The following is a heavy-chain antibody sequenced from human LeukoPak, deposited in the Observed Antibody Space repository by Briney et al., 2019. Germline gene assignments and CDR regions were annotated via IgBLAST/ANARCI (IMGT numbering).Heavy chain of an antibody. CDR3: ARARRSCSSTSCYVFDY. J-gene: IGHJ4*02. CDR2: INPNSGGT. CDR1: GYTFTGYY. D-gene: IGHD2-2*01. V-gene: IGHV1-2*02. Sequence: RASVKVSCKASGYTFTGYYMHWVRQAPGQGLEWMGWINPNSGGTNYAQKFQGRVTMTRDTSISTAYMELSRLRSDDTAVYYCARARRSCSSTSCYVFDYWGQGTLVTVSS.